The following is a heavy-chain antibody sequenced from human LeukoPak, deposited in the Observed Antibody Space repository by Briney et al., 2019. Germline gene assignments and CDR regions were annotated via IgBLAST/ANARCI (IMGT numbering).Heavy chain of an antibody. CDR3: ARHFVVGATRGNFDY. J-gene: IGHJ4*02. D-gene: IGHD1-26*01. CDR2: IYYSGST. V-gene: IGHV4-39*01. CDR1: GGSISSSGYY. Sequence: SETLSLTCTVSGGSISSSGYYWGWIRQPPGKGLEWIGSIYYSGSTYYNPSLKSRVTISVDTSKNQFSLKLNSVTAADTAVYYCARHFVVGATRGNFDYWGQGTLVTVSS.